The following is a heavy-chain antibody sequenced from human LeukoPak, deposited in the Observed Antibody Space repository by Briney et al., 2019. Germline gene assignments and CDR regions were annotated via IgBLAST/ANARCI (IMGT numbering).Heavy chain of an antibody. Sequence: PGGSLRLSCAASGFTASNNYMSWVRQAPGKGLEWVSAIYGGGNTYYADSVKGRFTISRDNSKNTLYLQMNSLRAEDTALYYCARARSSYGYGDAFDIWGQGTMVTVSS. CDR2: IYGGGNT. CDR1: GFTASNNY. CDR3: ARARSSYGYGDAFDI. J-gene: IGHJ3*02. V-gene: IGHV3-66*01. D-gene: IGHD5-18*01.